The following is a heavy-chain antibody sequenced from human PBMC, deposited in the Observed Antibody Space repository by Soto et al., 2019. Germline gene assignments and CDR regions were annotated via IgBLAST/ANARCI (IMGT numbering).Heavy chain of an antibody. D-gene: IGHD3-22*01. CDR2: ISYVGSNK. V-gene: IGHV3-30-3*01. CDR3: ARDPSYYGPQRHPEYYFDY. J-gene: IGHJ4*02. CDR1: GFTFSSYA. Sequence: GGSLRLSCAASGFTFSSYAMHWVRQAPGKGLEWVAVISYVGSNKYYADSVKGRFTTSRDNSKNTLYLQMNSLRAEDTAVYYCARDPSYYGPQRHPEYYFDYWGQGTLVTVSS.